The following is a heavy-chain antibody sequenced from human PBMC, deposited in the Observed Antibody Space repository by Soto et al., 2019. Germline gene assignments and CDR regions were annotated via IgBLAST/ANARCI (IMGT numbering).Heavy chain of an antibody. J-gene: IGHJ4*02. V-gene: IGHV4-4*02. CDR2: IYYTGAT. Sequence: QVQLQESGPGLVESSGTLSLTCEVSSGSISSGNWWSWVRQPPGKGLEWIGEIYYTGATNYNPSLKRRVTMPIDKSKDQFSLNLRSATAADTAVYYCARVFSSGSGWMYYFDFWGQGILVSVSS. CDR3: ARVFSSGSGWMYYFDF. CDR1: SGSISSGNW. D-gene: IGHD6-25*01.